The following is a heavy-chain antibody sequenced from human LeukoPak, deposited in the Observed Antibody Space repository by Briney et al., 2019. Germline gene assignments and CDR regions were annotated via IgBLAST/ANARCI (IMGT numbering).Heavy chain of an antibody. CDR2: IKSKTDGGTT. D-gene: IGHD1-26*01. J-gene: IGHJ6*03. V-gene: IGHV3-15*01. CDR3: TTLSGSYPRYYYYYMDV. Sequence: GGSLRLSCAASGFTFINAWMSWVRQAPGKGLEWVGRIKSKTDGGTTDYAAPVKGRFTISRNDSENTLYLQMSSLKTEDTALYYCTTLSGSYPRYYYYYMDVWGKGTTVTVSS. CDR1: GFTFINAW.